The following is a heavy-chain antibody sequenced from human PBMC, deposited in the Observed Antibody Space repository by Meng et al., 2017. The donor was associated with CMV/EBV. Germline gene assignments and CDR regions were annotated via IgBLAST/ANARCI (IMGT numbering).Heavy chain of an antibody. V-gene: IGHV3-30*02. CDR3: AKGPTGTADY. Sequence: VSLVGSGGGGVKLGGSRKSSWAASGFTFGGYGMHWVRQAPGKGLEWVAFIRYDGSNKYYADSVKGRFTISRDNSKNTLYLQMNSLRAEDTAVYYCAKGPTGTADYWGQGTLVTVSS. J-gene: IGHJ4*02. CDR2: IRYDGSNK. CDR1: GFTFGGYG. D-gene: IGHD1-1*01.